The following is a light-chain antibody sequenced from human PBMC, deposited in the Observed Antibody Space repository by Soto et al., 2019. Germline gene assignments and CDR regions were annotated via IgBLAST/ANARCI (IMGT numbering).Light chain of an antibody. CDR3: NSYTSKSTGV. CDR2: EVS. J-gene: IGLJ1*01. V-gene: IGLV2-14*01. CDR1: SSDVGGYNY. Sequence: QSALTQPASVSGSPGQSITISCTGTSSDVGGYNYVSWYQQHPGKAPKLIIYEVSNRPSGVSNRFSGSNSGNTASLTNSGLQAEDEADYYCNSYTSKSTGVFGTGTKLTVL.